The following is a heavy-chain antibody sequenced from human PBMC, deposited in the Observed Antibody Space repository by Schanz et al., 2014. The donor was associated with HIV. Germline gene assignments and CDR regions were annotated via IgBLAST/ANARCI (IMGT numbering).Heavy chain of an antibody. V-gene: IGHV1-2*02. J-gene: IGHJ5*02. CDR2: INPNEGDT. CDR3: ARDLNRWRDGSEKWFDT. D-gene: IGHD2-15*01. CDR1: GYTFTDYY. Sequence: QVQLVQSGAEVKKPGASVKVSCQASGYTFTDYYVHWVRQAPGQGLEWMGWINPNEGDTKFAQKFRGRVTMTRDTSISTAYMELTRLRFDDTAVYYCARDLNRWRDGSEKWFDTWGQGTLVTVSS.